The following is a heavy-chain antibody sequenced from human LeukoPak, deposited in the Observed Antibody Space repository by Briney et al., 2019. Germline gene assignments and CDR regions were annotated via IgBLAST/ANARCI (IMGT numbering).Heavy chain of an antibody. D-gene: IGHD1-1*01. J-gene: IGHJ4*02. Sequence: ASVKVSCKASGYTFTSHDFNWVRQASGQGLEWLGWMNPNTGKTGYALKFQGRVTLTRNTSISTAYMELRSLTSEDTATYYCARAPCGGGTCHNDYWGQGTLVTVSS. CDR3: ARAPCGGGTCHNDY. CDR2: MNPNTGKT. V-gene: IGHV1-8*01. CDR1: GYTFTSHD.